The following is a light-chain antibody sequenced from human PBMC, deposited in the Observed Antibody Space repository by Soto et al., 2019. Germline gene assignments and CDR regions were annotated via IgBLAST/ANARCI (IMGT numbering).Light chain of an antibody. CDR1: QSLLHSNGYNY. CDR2: LGS. V-gene: IGKV2-28*01. Sequence: DIVMTQSPLSLPVTPGEPASISCSSSQSLLHSNGYNYLDCYLQKSGQSPQLLIYLGSTRASGVPDRLNGSGPGTDFTLKIRRVEAEDVGVYYCMQPLHTPWTFGQGTKVDIK. CDR3: MQPLHTPWT. J-gene: IGKJ1*01.